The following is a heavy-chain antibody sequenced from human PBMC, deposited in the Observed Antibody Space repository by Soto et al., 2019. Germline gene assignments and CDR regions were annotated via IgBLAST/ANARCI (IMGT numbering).Heavy chain of an antibody. V-gene: IGHV4-59*01. J-gene: IGHJ4*02. CDR1: GGSISSYY. CDR3: ARDSYRGYSYGFREY. D-gene: IGHD5-18*01. Sequence: KPSETLSLTCTVSGGSISSYYWSWIRQPPGKGLEWIGYIYYSGSTNYNPSLKSRVTISVDTSKNQFSLKLSSVTAADTAVYYCARDSYRGYSYGFREYWGQGTLVTVSS. CDR2: IYYSGST.